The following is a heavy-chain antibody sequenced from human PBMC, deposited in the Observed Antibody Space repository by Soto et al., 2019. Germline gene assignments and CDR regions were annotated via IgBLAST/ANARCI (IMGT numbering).Heavy chain of an antibody. V-gene: IGHV3-23*01. CDR2: ISGSGGST. J-gene: IGHJ6*02. D-gene: IGHD3-22*01. CDR1: GFTFSSYA. CDR3: ARYYDYSGGTSGGMDV. Sequence: GGSLRLSCAASGFTFSSYAMSWVRQAPGKGLEWVSVISGSGGSTYYTDSVKGRFTISRDNSKNTLYLQMNSLRAEDTAVYYCARYYDYSGGTSGGMDVWGQGTTVTVSS.